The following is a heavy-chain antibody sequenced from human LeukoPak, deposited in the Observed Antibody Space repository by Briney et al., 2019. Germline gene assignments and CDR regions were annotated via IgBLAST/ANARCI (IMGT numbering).Heavy chain of an antibody. CDR3: VRGKKPGWDMSYFDY. D-gene: IGHD1-14*01. Sequence: PGRSLRLSCAASGFNFNSFVMGWVRQPPGKGLEWVSSISTSSGYIFYADSLKGRVTISRDNAKNSLYLQMNSLRAEDTAVYYCVRGKKPGWDMSYFDYWGQGILVTVSS. J-gene: IGHJ4*02. V-gene: IGHV3-21*06. CDR1: GFNFNSFV. CDR2: ISTSSGYI.